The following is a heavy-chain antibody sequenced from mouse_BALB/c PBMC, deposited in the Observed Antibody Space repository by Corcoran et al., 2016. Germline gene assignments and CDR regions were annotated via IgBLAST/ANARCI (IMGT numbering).Heavy chain of an antibody. Sequence: EIQLQQTGPELVKPGASVKISCKASGYSFTDYIMLWVKQSHGKSLEWIGNINPYYGSTSYNLKFKGKAILTVDKSSSTAYMQLNSLTSEDSAVYYCARDYGSSYFDYWGQGTTLTVSS. CDR1: GYSFTDYI. CDR3: ARDYGSSYFDY. D-gene: IGHD1-1*01. CDR2: INPYYGST. V-gene: IGHV1-39*01. J-gene: IGHJ2*01.